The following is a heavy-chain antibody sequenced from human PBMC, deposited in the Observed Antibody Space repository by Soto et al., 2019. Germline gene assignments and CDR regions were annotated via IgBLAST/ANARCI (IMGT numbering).Heavy chain of an antibody. CDR3: ARRSGTYYDFWSGLDV. J-gene: IGHJ6*02. V-gene: IGHV5-51*01. CDR1: VYSFTSYW. CDR2: IYPGDSDT. D-gene: IGHD3-3*01. Sequence: PGESLKISCKGSVYSFTSYWIGWVRQMPGKGLEWMGIIYPGDSDTRYSPSFQGQVTISADKSISTAYLQWSSLKASDTAMYYCARRSGTYYDFWSGLDVWGQGTTVTVSS.